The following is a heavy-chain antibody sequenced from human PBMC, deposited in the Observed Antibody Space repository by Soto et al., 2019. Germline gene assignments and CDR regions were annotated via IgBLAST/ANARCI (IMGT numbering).Heavy chain of an antibody. Sequence: GVSVKVSCKASVYTSTSYGISWVCQAPGQGLEWMGWISAYNGNTNYAQKLQGRVTMTTDTSTSTAYMELRSLRSDDTAVYYCARDRRDYGRNSDYWGQGTLVTVSS. CDR2: ISAYNGNT. V-gene: IGHV1-18*01. J-gene: IGHJ4*02. D-gene: IGHD4-17*01. CDR3: ARDRRDYGRNSDY. CDR1: VYTSTSYG.